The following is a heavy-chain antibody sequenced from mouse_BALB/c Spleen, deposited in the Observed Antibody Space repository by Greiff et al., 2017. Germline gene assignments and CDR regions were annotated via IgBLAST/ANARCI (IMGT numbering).Heavy chain of an antibody. J-gene: IGHJ3*01. CDR3: ARHDDSYGFAY. Sequence: EVKLMESGGDLVKPGGSLKLSCAASGFTFSSYGMSWVRQTPDKRLEWVATISSGGSYTYYPDSVKGRFTISRDNTKKTLYLQMSSLRSEDTALYYCARHDDSYGFAYWGQGTLVTVSA. CDR2: ISSGGSYT. V-gene: IGHV5-6*01. D-gene: IGHD1-1*01. CDR1: GFTFSSYG.